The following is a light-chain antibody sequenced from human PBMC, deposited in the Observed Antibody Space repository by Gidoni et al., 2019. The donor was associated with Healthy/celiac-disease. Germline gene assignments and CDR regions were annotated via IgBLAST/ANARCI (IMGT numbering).Light chain of an antibody. CDR2: DAS. J-gene: IGKJ4*01. V-gene: IGKV1-33*01. Sequence: DIQMTQSPSSLSASVGDRVTITCQASQDISNYLKWYQQKPGKAPKLLIYDASNLETGVQSRFSGSGSGTDFTFTISSLQPEDIATYYCQQYDNLPFGGGTKVEIK. CDR3: QQYDNLP. CDR1: QDISNY.